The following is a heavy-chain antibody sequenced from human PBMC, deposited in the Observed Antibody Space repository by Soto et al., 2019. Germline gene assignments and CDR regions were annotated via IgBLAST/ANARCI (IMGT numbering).Heavy chain of an antibody. J-gene: IGHJ6*02. Sequence: SVKVSCKASGGTFSSDAISWVRQAPGQGLEWMGGIIPIFGTANYAQKFQGRVTITADKSTSTDYMELSSLRSEDTAVYYCALLCGDSSGYLRCYYGMDVWGQGTTVTVSS. CDR2: IIPIFGTA. D-gene: IGHD3-22*01. CDR1: GGTFSSDA. V-gene: IGHV1-69*06. CDR3: ALLCGDSSGYLRCYYGMDV.